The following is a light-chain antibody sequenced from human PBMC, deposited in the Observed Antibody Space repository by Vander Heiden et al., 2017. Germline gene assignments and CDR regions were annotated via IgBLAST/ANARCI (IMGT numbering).Light chain of an antibody. CDR3: QQYHNWAST. J-gene: IGKJ2*01. CDR2: GAS. Sequence: ELVITQSPASLSVSPGDRASLSCRASQSLNNDLAWYDQKPGQAPRLLFYGASSSVTGVPARFSDSGSGTDFTLTMSSLHSEDSASYFCQQYHNWASTFRPESKLRIK. CDR1: QSLNND. V-gene: IGKV3-15*01.